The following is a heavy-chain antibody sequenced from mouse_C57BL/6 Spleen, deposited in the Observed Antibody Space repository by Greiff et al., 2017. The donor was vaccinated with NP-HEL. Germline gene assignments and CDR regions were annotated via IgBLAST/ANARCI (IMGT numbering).Heavy chain of an antibody. J-gene: IGHJ4*01. CDR2: IDPSDSYT. D-gene: IGHD2-1*01. Sequence: QVQLQQPGAELVMPGASVKLSCKASGYTFTSYWMHWVKQRPGQGLEWIGEIDPSDSYTNYNQKFKGKSTLTVDKSSSTAYMQLSSLTSEDSAVYYCARGRDLLWYAMDYWGQGTSVTVSS. CDR3: ARGRDLLWYAMDY. CDR1: GYTFTSYW. V-gene: IGHV1-69*01.